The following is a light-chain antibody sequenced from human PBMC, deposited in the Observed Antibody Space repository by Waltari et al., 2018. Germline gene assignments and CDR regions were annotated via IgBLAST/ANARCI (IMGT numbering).Light chain of an antibody. V-gene: IGLV3-10*01. CDR2: EDD. CDR3: YSVDNSGTPV. J-gene: IGLJ2*01. CDR1: ALPKKA. Sequence: SYELTQPPSVSVSPGHTARITCPGDALPKKAAYWYQQKSGQVPVLVIYEDDKRPSGIPERFSGSSSGTMATLTISGAQVEDEADYYCYSVDNSGTPVFGGGTKLTVL.